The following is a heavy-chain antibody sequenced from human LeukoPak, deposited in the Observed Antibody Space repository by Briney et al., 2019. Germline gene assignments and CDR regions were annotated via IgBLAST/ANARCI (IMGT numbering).Heavy chain of an antibody. Sequence: SETLSLTCTVSGGSISNYYWNWIRQPPGKGLEWIGYIHYSGSTNYNPSLKSRVTISVDTSKNQFSLKLSSVTAADTAVYYCARYQLLSPYYFDFWGQGTLVTVSS. V-gene: IGHV4-59*01. CDR3: ARYQLLSPYYFDF. J-gene: IGHJ4*02. CDR2: IHYSGST. D-gene: IGHD2-2*01. CDR1: GGSISNYY.